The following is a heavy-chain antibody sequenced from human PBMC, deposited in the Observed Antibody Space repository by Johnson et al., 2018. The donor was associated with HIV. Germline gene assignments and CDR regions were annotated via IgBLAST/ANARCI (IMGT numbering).Heavy chain of an antibody. CDR1: GFTFSSYA. V-gene: IGHV3-7*03. J-gene: IGHJ3*01. CDR2: IKQDGSEK. CDR3: AREGYSESIVWPDAFYV. Sequence: VQLVESGGGVVQPGRSLRLSCAASGFTFSSYAMHWVRQAPGKGLEWVANIKQDGSEKYYVDSVKGRFTISRDNAKNSLYLQMNSLRAEDTAVYYCAREGYSESIVWPDAFYVWGQGTVVTVS. D-gene: IGHD1-26*01.